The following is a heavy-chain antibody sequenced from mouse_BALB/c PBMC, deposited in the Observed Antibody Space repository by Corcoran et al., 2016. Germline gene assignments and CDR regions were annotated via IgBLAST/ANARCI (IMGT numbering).Heavy chain of an antibody. Sequence: QVQLQQSGPELVKPGASVKMSCKASGYTFTDYVISWVKQRTGQGLEWIGEIYPGSGSTYYNEKFKGKATLTADKSSNTAYMQLSSLTSEDSAVYFCALRYYLDYWGQGTTLTVSS. CDR3: ALRYYLDY. CDR1: GYTFTDYV. D-gene: IGHD1-1*01. CDR2: IYPGSGST. J-gene: IGHJ2*01. V-gene: IGHV1-81*01.